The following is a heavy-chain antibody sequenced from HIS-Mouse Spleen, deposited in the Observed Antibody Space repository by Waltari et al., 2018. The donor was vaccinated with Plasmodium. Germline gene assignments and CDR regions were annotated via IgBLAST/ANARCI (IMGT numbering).Heavy chain of an antibody. D-gene: IGHD2-21*02. CDR3: ARHKGPNCGGDCYYFDY. Sequence: QVQLVQSGAEVKKPGASVKVSCKASGYTFTGYYMPWVRQAPGQGLEWMGWINPNSGGTNYAQKFQGRVTMTRDTSISTAYMELSRLRSDDTAVYYCARHKGPNCGGDCYYFDYWGQGTLVTVSS. CDR2: INPNSGGT. V-gene: IGHV1-2*02. J-gene: IGHJ4*02. CDR1: GYTFTGYY.